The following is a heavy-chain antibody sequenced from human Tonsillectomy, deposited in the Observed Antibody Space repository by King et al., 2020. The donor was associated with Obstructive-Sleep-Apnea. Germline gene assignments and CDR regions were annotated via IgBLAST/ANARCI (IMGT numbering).Heavy chain of an antibody. CDR2: MNPRSGST. CDR1: GYTVTSYD. V-gene: IGHV1-8*01. D-gene: IGHD1-26*01. CDR3: TGGGGATAYTGYI. J-gene: IGHJ4*02. Sequence: VQLVEAGAEVKKPGASVKVSCKASGYTVTSYDIHLVRQATGQGLEWMGWMNPRSGSTGYAQKFQGRVTMTRNTYLNTAYMELSSLTSEDTAVYYCTGGGGATAYTGYIWGQGTLVTVSS.